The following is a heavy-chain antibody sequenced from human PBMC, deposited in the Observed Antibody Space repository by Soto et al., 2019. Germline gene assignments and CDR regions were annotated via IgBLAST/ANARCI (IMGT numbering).Heavy chain of an antibody. D-gene: IGHD6-13*01. CDR3: ARENQLYSSSWYYFDY. CDR1: GYTFTSYG. J-gene: IGHJ4*02. Sequence: ALVKVSCKASGYTFTSYGISWVRQAPGQGLEWMGWISAYNGNTNYAQKLQGRVTMTTDTSTSTAYMELRSLRSDDTAVYYCARENQLYSSSWYYFDYWGQGTLVTVSS. V-gene: IGHV1-18*04. CDR2: ISAYNGNT.